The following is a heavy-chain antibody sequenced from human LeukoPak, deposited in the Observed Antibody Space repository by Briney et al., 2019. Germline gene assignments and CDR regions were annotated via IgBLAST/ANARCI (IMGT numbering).Heavy chain of an antibody. V-gene: IGHV3-48*04. D-gene: IGHD1-14*01. J-gene: IGHJ4*02. Sequence: PGGSLRLSCVASGFTFSSHGMNWVRQAPGKGLEWVSYISRSGTTIYYADSVKGRFTISRDNAKNSLYLQMNSLRAEDTAVYYCARDPIGISYFDYWGQGTLVTVSS. CDR2: ISRSGTTI. CDR3: ARDPIGISYFDY. CDR1: GFTFSSHG.